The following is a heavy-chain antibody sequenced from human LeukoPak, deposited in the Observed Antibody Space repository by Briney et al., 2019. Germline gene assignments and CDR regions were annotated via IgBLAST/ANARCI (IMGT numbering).Heavy chain of an antibody. CDR2: IYYSGST. CDR1: GGSISSYY. J-gene: IGHJ4*02. D-gene: IGHD5-18*01. Sequence: SETLSLTCTVSGGSISSYYWSWIRQPPGKGLEWIGYIYYSGSTNYNPSLKSRVTISVDTSKNQFSLKLSSVTAADTAVYYCARVVDVDTAMVYYFDYWGQGTLVTVSS. CDR3: ARVVDVDTAMVYYFDY. V-gene: IGHV4-59*01.